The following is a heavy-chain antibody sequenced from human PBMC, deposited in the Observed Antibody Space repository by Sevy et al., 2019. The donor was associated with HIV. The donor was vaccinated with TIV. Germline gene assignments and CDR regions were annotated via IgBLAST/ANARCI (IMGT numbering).Heavy chain of an antibody. D-gene: IGHD5-18*01. CDR3: ARGGRGSWIQLWLRSFDY. V-gene: IGHV1-18*01. Sequence: GTVKVSCKASGYTFTSYGISWVRQAPGQGLERKGWISAYNRNTNYAQKLQGRVTMITDRSTSTAYMELRSLRSDDTVVHYCARGGRGSWIQLWLRSFDYWGQGTLVLVSS. J-gene: IGHJ4*02. CDR1: GYTFTSYG. CDR2: ISAYNRNT.